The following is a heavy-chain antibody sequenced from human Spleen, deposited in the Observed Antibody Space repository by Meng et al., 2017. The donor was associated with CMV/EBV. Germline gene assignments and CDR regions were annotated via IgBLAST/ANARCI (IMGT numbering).Heavy chain of an antibody. CDR2: IFYSGST. D-gene: IGHD6-6*01. Sequence: GSLRLSCTVSGDSISSSTYYWGWIRQPPGKGLEWIGNIFYSGSTSYNPSLKSRVTISVDTSKNQFSLKLSSVTAADTAVYYCAREGGGSSSIEGTVNFDYWGQGTLVTVSS. CDR1: GDSISSSTYY. J-gene: IGHJ4*02. V-gene: IGHV4-39*07. CDR3: AREGGGSSSIEGTVNFDY.